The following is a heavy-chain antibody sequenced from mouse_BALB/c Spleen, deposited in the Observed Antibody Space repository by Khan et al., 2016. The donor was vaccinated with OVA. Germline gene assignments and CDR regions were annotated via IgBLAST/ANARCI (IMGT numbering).Heavy chain of an antibody. D-gene: IGHD4-1*01. Sequence: DVKLVESGGDLVKPGGSLKLSCAASGFTFSSYSMSWVRQTPDKRLEWVASISSGGDYTYYPDRVKGRFTISRDNAKNILDLQMSDLKSEDTAMYYCADHLTGSFAYWGQGTLVTVSA. V-gene: IGHV5-6*02. CDR1: GFTFSSYS. CDR3: ADHLTGSFAY. CDR2: ISSGGDYT. J-gene: IGHJ3*01.